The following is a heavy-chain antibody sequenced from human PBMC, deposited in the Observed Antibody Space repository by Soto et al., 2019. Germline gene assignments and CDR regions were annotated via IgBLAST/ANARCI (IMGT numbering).Heavy chain of an antibody. CDR3: AKDRDAAMVPDFDY. D-gene: IGHD5-18*01. CDR2: INPNSGGT. CDR1: GYTFTGYY. J-gene: IGHJ4*02. Sequence: GASVKVSCKASGYTFTGYYMHWVRQAPGQGLEWMGWINPNSGGTNYAQKFQGRFTISRDNSKNTLYLQMNSLRAEDTAIYYCAKDRDAAMVPDFDYWGQGTLVTVSS. V-gene: IGHV1-2*02.